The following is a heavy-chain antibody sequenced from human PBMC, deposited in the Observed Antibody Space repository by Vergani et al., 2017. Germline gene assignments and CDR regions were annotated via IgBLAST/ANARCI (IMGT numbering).Heavy chain of an antibody. D-gene: IGHD5-18*01. Sequence: EVQLVESGGGLVQPGGSLRLSCAASGFTFSSYWMHWVRQAPEKGLVWVSRINSDGSSTSYADSVKGRFTISRDNAKNTLYLHMNSLRAEDTAVYYCAREVGYSYGYDYWGQGTLVTVSS. CDR3: AREVGYSYGYDY. CDR2: INSDGSST. CDR1: GFTFSSYW. V-gene: IGHV3-74*01. J-gene: IGHJ4*02.